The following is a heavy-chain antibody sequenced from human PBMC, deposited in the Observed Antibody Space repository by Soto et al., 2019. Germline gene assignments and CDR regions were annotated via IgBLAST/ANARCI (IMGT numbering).Heavy chain of an antibody. CDR3: ARVWATVTRHAYSPTYGMDV. V-gene: IGHV4-61*01. D-gene: IGHD4-17*01. Sequence: SETLALTCTVSGGSVSSGSYYWSWIRQPQGKGRAWVGYIYYRGSTNYNPSLRRRATISVDTSKTQFPLKLSSGTAAAAAVYDCARVWATVTRHAYSPTYGMDVGGQGTRVTVSS. CDR2: IYYRGST. CDR1: GGSVSSGSYY. J-gene: IGHJ6*02.